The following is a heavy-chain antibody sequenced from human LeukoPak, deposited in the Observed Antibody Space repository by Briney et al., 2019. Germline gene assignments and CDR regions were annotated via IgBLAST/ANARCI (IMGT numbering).Heavy chain of an antibody. CDR2: ISGSGGST. CDR1: GFTFSSYA. Sequence: PGGSLRLSCAASGFTFSSYAMSWVRQAPGKGLEWVSAISGSGGSTYYADSVKGRFTISRDNSKNTLYLQMNSLRAEDTAVYYCAKDQRELLDRPVYFDYWGQGTLVTVSS. V-gene: IGHV3-23*01. D-gene: IGHD1-26*01. CDR3: AKDQRELLDRPVYFDY. J-gene: IGHJ4*02.